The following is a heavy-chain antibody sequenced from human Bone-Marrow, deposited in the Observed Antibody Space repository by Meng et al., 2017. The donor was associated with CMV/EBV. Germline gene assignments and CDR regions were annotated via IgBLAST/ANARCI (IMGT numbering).Heavy chain of an antibody. D-gene: IGHD2-21*01. CDR2: ISSSGTYI. V-gene: IGHV3-21*01. CDR3: ASDVSPRSSAYFAIYYFYALDA. J-gene: IGHJ6*02. CDR1: GFTFSSYS. Sequence: GESQKTSCAASGFTFSSYSMNLVRQAPGKGLEWVSSISSSGTYIYYADSVKGRFTISRDNAQNSLNLQMNSLRAEDTAVYYCASDVSPRSSAYFAIYYFYALDAWAKGPRSPSP.